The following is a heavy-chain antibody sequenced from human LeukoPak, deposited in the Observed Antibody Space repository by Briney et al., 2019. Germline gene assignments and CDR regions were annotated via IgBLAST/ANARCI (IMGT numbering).Heavy chain of an antibody. CDR1: GYTFTSYD. V-gene: IGHV1-8*01. CDR2: MNPNSGNT. Sequence: ASVKVSCKASGYTFTSYDINWVRQSTGQGLEWMGWMNPNSGNTGYAQKFQGRVTMTRNTSISTAYMELSSLRSEDTAVYYCARRYPMVRGVIKWYFDYWGQGTLVTVSS. CDR3: ARRYPMVRGVIKWYFDY. J-gene: IGHJ4*02. D-gene: IGHD3-10*01.